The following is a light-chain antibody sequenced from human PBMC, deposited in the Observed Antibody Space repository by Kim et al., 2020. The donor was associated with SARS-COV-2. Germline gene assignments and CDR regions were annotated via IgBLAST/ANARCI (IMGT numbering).Light chain of an antibody. CDR3: NSYTTSNTYV. CDR2: DVS. J-gene: IGLJ1*01. V-gene: IGLV2-14*03. CDR1: SSDVGAYNY. Sequence: QSALTQPASVSGSPGQAITISCTGTSSDVGAYNYVSWYQQHPGKAPKLLLYDVSERPSGVSDRFSGSKSGNTASLTISGLQAEDETDYYCNSYTTSNTYVFGTGTKV.